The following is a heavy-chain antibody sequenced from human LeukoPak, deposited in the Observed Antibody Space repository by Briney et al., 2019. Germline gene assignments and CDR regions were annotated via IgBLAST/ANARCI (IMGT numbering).Heavy chain of an antibody. CDR2: INPNRGGT. V-gene: IGHV1-2*02. D-gene: IGHD2-2*01. Sequence: ASVKVSCKASGYTFTDYYINWIRQAPGQGLEWMGWINPNRGGTSYAQNFQGRVTMTRDTPITTAYMELSRLRSDDTAVYYCARRQVDCSTTSCYVDYWGQGTLVTVSS. J-gene: IGHJ4*02. CDR3: ARRQVDCSTTSCYVDY. CDR1: GYTFTDYY.